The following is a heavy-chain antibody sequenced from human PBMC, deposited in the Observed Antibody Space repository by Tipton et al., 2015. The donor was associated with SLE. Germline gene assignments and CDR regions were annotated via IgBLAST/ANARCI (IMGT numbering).Heavy chain of an antibody. CDR1: GGSISSYY. CDR3: ATSGRGYSIAYDY. J-gene: IGHJ4*02. V-gene: IGHV4-59*01. CDR2: ISYSGNT. D-gene: IGHD5-18*01. Sequence: TLSLTCTVSGGSISSYYWSWIRQPAGKGLEWIGWISYSGNTNFNPSLKSRVTISIDRSGSQFSLSLTSVTAADTAVYYCATSGRGYSIAYDYWGQGTLVTVSS.